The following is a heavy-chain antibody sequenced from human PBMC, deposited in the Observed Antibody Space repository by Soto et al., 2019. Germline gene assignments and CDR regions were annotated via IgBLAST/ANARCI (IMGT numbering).Heavy chain of an antibody. CDR2: IYHSGST. D-gene: IGHD4-17*01. V-gene: IGHV4-30-2*01. CDR1: GASITSGDYS. Sequence: QLQLQESGSGLVKPSQTLSLTCAVSGASITSGDYSWSWIRQPPGKGLEWIGYIYHSGSTYYNPALKSRVTISVDRAKTQFSLKLGSVAAADTAVYYCARAHYGDYGYGRDVWGEGTTVIVSS. J-gene: IGHJ6*04. CDR3: ARAHYGDYGYGRDV.